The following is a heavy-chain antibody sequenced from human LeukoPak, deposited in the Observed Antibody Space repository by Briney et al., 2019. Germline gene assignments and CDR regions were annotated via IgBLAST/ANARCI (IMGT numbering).Heavy chain of an antibody. CDR3: ARVHGSSWHHYFDY. D-gene: IGHD6-13*01. CDR1: GFSFSGYT. J-gene: IGHJ4*02. CDR2: IWYDGSNK. Sequence: PGGSLRLSCAASGFSFSGYTINWVRQAPGKGLEWVAVIWYDGSNKYYADSVKGRFTISRDNSKNTLYLQMNSLRAEDTAVYYCARVHGSSWHHYFDYWGQGTLVTVSS. V-gene: IGHV3-33*08.